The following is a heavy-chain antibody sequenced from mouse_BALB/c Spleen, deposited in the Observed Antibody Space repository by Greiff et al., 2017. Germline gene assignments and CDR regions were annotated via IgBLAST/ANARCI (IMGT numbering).Heavy chain of an antibody. Sequence: QVQLQQSGAELVRPGASVTLSCKASGYTFTDYEMHWVKQTPVHGLEWIGAIDPETGGTAYNQKFKGKATLTADKSSSTAYMELRSLTSEDSAVYYCTGGMGFYAMDYWGQGTSVTVSS. V-gene: IGHV1-15*01. D-gene: IGHD2-3*01. CDR1: GYTFTDYE. CDR2: IDPETGGT. CDR3: TGGMGFYAMDY. J-gene: IGHJ4*01.